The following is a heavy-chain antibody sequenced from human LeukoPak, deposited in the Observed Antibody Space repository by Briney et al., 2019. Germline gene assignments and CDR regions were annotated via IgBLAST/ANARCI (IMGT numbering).Heavy chain of an antibody. CDR1: GFRFGSFW. Sequence: PGGSLRLSCAASGFRFGSFWMTWVRQAPGKGLEWVGHIKEDGSQTNYVDSVRGRFTISRDNAKDSLYLQMNSLRAEDTAVYFCARDAQGSIDYWGQGTLVTVSS. CDR3: ARDAQGSIDY. J-gene: IGHJ4*02. CDR2: IKEDGSQT. V-gene: IGHV3-7*01.